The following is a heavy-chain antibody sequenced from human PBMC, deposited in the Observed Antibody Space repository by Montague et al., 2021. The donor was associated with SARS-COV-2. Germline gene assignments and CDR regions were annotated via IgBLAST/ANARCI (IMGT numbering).Heavy chain of an antibody. J-gene: IGHJ1*01. CDR3: AEGCTSWSGAGY. CDR2: INRSGST. V-gene: IGHV4-34*01. Sequence: SETLSLTCAVYGGSFGVHYWSWVRQPPGKGLEWIGEINRSGSTNFNPSLKSRFTISVDTSKNQFSLKLTSVTAADTAVYFCAEGCTSWSGAGYWSQGTLVTVPP. CDR1: GGSFGVHY. D-gene: IGHD3-10*01.